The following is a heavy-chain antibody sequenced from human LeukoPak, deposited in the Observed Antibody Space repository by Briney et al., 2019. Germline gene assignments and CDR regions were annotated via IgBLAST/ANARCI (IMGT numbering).Heavy chain of an antibody. V-gene: IGHV3-30*03. CDR2: ISYDGSNK. D-gene: IGHD1-26*01. CDR3: ARATWDPNYYYYMDV. Sequence: GRSLRLSCAASGFTFSSYGMYWVRQAPGKGLEWVAVISYDGSNKYYADSVKGRFTISRDNSENTLYLQMNSLRAEDTAVYFCARATWDPNYYYYMDVWGKGTTVTISS. CDR1: GFTFSSYG. J-gene: IGHJ6*03.